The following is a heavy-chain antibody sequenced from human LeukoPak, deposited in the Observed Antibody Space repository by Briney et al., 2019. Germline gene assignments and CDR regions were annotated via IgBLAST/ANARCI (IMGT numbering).Heavy chain of an antibody. CDR1: GGSISSGGYY. CDR3: ARVLGYCSGGSCTIAGEFDY. Sequence: SETLSLTCTVSGGSISSGGYYWSWIRQHPGKGLEWIGYIYYSGSTNYNPSLKSRVTISVDTSKNQFSLKLSSVTAADTAVYYCARVLGYCSGGSCTIAGEFDYWGQGTLVTVSS. V-gene: IGHV4-31*03. J-gene: IGHJ4*02. D-gene: IGHD2-15*01. CDR2: IYYSGST.